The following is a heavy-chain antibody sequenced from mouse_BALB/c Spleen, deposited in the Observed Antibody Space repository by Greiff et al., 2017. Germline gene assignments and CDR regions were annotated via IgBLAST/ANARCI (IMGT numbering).Heavy chain of an antibody. V-gene: IGHV1-54*01. CDR3: ARSDYDGIYAMDY. CDR1: GYAFTNYL. CDR2: INPGSGGT. J-gene: IGHJ4*01. D-gene: IGHD1-1*01. Sequence: QVQLQQSGAELVRPGTSVKVSCKASGYAFTNYLIEWVKQRPGQGLEWIGVINPGSGGTNYNEKFKGKATLTADKSSSSAYMQLSSLTSDDSAVYVCARSDYDGIYAMDYWGQGTSVTVS.